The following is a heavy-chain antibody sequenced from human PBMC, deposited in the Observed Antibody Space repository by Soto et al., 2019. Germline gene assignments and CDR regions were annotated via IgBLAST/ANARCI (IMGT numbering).Heavy chain of an antibody. D-gene: IGHD4-4*01. CDR2: IYYSGTT. Sequence: QVQLQESGPGLVKPSQTLSLSCTVSGASITNSAYYWTWIRQPPGKGLEWVGVIYYSGTTYYNPSLKSRVTLSVDTSKKQYSLKLRSVTAADKAVHYCARRHYSKYGLEHWGQGTLVTVSS. CDR3: ARRHYSKYGLEH. CDR1: GASITNSAYY. V-gene: IGHV4-30-4*01. J-gene: IGHJ1*01.